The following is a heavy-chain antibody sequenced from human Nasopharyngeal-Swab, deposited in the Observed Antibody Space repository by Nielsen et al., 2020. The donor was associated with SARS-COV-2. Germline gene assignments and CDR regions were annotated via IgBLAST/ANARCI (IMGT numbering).Heavy chain of an antibody. Sequence: GGSLRLSCAASGFTVSNIYMTWVRQAPGKGLEWVSVIYSGGSTYYADSVKGRFTTSRDNSKNTLYLQMNSLRAEDTAVYYCAREKITIFGVIIRDYGMDVWGQGTTVTVSS. J-gene: IGHJ6*02. V-gene: IGHV3-53*01. CDR1: GFTVSNIY. CDR2: IYSGGST. D-gene: IGHD3-3*01. CDR3: AREKITIFGVIIRDYGMDV.